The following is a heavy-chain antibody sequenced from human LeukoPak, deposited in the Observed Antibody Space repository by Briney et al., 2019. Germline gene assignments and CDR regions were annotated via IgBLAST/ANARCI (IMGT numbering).Heavy chain of an antibody. CDR2: IIPIFGTA. D-gene: IGHD5-12*01. V-gene: IGHV1-69*06. Sequence: SVTVSCKASGGTFSSYAISWVRQAPGQGLEWMGGIIPIFGTANYAQKFQGRVTITADKSTSTAYMELSSLRSEDTAVYYCARGIVATMIFDYWGQGTLVTVSS. J-gene: IGHJ4*02. CDR1: GGTFSSYA. CDR3: ARGIVATMIFDY.